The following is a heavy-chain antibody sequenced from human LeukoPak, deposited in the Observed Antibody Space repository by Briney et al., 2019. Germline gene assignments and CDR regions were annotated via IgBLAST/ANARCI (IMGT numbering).Heavy chain of an antibody. Sequence: SETLSLTCTVSGGFISSGSYYWGWIRQPPGKGLEWIGSIYYSGSTYYNPSLKSRVTISVDTSKNQFSLKLSSVTAADTAVYYCARRTTVVITLTDYWGQGTLVTVSS. CDR3: ARRTTVVITLTDY. CDR2: IYYSGST. D-gene: IGHD4-23*01. V-gene: IGHV4-39*01. J-gene: IGHJ4*02. CDR1: GGFISSGSYY.